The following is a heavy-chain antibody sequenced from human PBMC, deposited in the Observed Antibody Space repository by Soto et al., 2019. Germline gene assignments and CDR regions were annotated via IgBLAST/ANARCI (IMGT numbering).Heavy chain of an antibody. Sequence: QEQLVESGGGVVQPGRSLRLSCAASGFTFSNYGMHWVRQAPGKGLEWVAVISYDGSNKYYADSVKGRFTISRDNSKNTLYLQMNSLRAEDTAVYYCAKDLGSGSYLFDAFDIWGQGTMVTVSS. D-gene: IGHD1-26*01. CDR3: AKDLGSGSYLFDAFDI. V-gene: IGHV3-30*18. CDR1: GFTFSNYG. J-gene: IGHJ3*02. CDR2: ISYDGSNK.